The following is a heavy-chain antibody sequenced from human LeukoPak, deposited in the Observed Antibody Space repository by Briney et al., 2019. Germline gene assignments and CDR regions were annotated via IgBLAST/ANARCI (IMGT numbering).Heavy chain of an antibody. J-gene: IGHJ5*02. CDR2: NNPNSGGT. D-gene: IGHD3-10*01. Sequence: ASVKVSCKASGYTFTGYYMHWVRQAPGQGLEWMGWNNPNSGGTNYAQKFQGWVTMTRDTSISTAYMELSRLRSDDTAVYYCARARMVRGVISSWFDPWGQGTLVTVSS. CDR3: ARARMVRGVISSWFDP. CDR1: GYTFTGYY. V-gene: IGHV1-2*04.